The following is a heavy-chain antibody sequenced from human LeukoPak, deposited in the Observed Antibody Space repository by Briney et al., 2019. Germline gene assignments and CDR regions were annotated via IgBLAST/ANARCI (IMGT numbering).Heavy chain of an antibody. D-gene: IGHD1-1*01. CDR3: AREAPQLELGGRNAFDI. Sequence: GGSLRLSCAASGFTFSSYSMNWVRQAPGKGLEWVSSISSSSSYIYYADSVKGRFTISRDNAKNSLYLQMNSLRAEDTAVYYCAREAPQLELGGRNAFDIWGQGTMVTVSS. V-gene: IGHV3-21*01. J-gene: IGHJ3*02. CDR1: GFTFSSYS. CDR2: ISSSSSYI.